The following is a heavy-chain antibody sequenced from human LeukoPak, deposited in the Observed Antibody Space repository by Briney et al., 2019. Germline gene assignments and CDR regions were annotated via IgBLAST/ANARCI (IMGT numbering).Heavy chain of an antibody. CDR2: ISSSTSYI. Sequence: GGSLRLSCAASGFTFSSYSMNWIRQAPGKGLEWVSSISSSTSYIYYADSVKGRFTVSKDNAKNSLYLQMNSLRAEDTAVYYCARAGGSTVSHSDYWGQGTLVTVSS. CDR3: ARAGGSTVSHSDY. CDR1: GFTFSSYS. D-gene: IGHD4-17*01. J-gene: IGHJ4*02. V-gene: IGHV3-21*01.